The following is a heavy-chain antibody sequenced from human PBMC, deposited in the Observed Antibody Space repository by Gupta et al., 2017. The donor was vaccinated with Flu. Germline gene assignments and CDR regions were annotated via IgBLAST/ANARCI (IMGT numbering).Heavy chain of an antibody. D-gene: IGHD2-21*02. CDR3: ARHGSGPGAMTAIPVIGFDP. J-gene: IGHJ5*02. CDR2: IYYSGST. CDR1: GGSISSSSYY. V-gene: IGHV4-39*01. Sequence: QLQLQESGPGLVKPSETLSLTCTVSGGSISSSSYYWGWIRQPPGKGLEWIGSIYYSGSTYYNPSLKSRVTISVDTSKNQFSLKLSSVTAADTAVYYCARHGSGPGAMTAIPVIGFDPWGQGTLVTVSS.